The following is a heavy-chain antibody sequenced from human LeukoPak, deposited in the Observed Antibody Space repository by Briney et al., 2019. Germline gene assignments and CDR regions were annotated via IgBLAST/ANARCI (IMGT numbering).Heavy chain of an antibody. V-gene: IGHV1-8*03. CDR1: GYTFTSYD. CDR2: MNPNSGNT. CDR3: ARGRRRNWFDP. Sequence: ASVKVSCKASGYTFTSYDINRVRQATGQGLEWMGWMNPNSGNTGYAQKFQGRVTITRNTSISTAYMELSSLRSEDTAVYYCARGRRRNWFDPWGQGTLVTVSS. J-gene: IGHJ5*02.